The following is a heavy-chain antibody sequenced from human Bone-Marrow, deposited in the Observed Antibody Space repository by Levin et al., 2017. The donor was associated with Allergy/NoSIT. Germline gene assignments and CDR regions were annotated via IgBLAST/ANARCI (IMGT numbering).Heavy chain of an antibody. Sequence: PSETLSLTCTVSGDXXXXYYWXXXXXXXXKGLEWIGYIYYSGSTNYNPSLKSRVTISVDTSKNQFSLALNFVTAADTAVYYCARDAQTSPTRNYGMDVWGQGTTVTVSS. CDR1: GDXXXXYY. J-gene: IGHJ6*02. CDR2: IYYSGST. CDR3: ARDAQTSPTRNYGMDV. V-gene: IGHV4-59*01.